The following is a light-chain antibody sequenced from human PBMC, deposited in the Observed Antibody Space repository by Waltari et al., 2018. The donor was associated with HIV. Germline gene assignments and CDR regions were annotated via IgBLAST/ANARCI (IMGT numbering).Light chain of an antibody. CDR1: SSNIGSTG. CDR3: ATLDDSLNGPI. J-gene: IGLJ2*01. Sequence: QSVLPPSPSASGTPGQRVTISCSGGSSNIGSTGVDWYQQFPGTAPKLLIYSNNQRPSGVPDRFSGSKSGTSASLAISGLQSEDEATYYCATLDDSLNGPIFGGGTRLTVL. V-gene: IGLV1-44*01. CDR2: SNN.